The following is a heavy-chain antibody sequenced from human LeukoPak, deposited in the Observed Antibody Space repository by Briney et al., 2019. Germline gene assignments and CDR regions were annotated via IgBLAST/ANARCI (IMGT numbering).Heavy chain of an antibody. V-gene: IGHV4-39*01. CDR3: ARRGSYYYDSSGLPTYYFDY. J-gene: IGHJ4*02. Sequence: PSETLSLTCTVSGGSISISSYYWGWVRQPPGKGREWVGSIYYSGRTYYNPSLQSLLTISVDTSKNQFSLKLSSVTAAATAVYYCARRGSYYYDSSGLPTYYFDYWGQGTLVTVSS. CDR1: GGSISISSYY. CDR2: IYYSGRT. D-gene: IGHD3-22*01.